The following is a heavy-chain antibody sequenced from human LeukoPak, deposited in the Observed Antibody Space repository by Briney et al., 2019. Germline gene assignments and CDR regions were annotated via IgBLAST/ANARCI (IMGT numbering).Heavy chain of an antibody. CDR1: GGTFSSYA. D-gene: IGHD2-2*01. J-gene: IGHJ4*02. CDR3: AREPGYCSSTSCRSYFDY. Sequence: GASVKVSCKASGGTFSSYAISWVRQAPGQGLEWMGGIIPIFGTANYAQKFQGRVTTTTDESTSTAYMELSSLRSEGTAVYYCAREPGYCSSTSCRSYFDYWGQGTLVTVSS. V-gene: IGHV1-69*05. CDR2: IIPIFGTA.